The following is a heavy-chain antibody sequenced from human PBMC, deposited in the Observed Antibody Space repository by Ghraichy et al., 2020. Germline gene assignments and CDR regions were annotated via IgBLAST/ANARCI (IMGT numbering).Heavy chain of an antibody. CDR2: VSDNGKDK. CDR3: AREGKLGSGPHGAFDI. J-gene: IGHJ3*02. CDR1: GFSFIDYP. V-gene: IGHV3-30*04. Sequence: GGSLRLSCTASGFSFIDYPMHWVRQAPGKGLEWVATVSDNGKDKFYADSVKGRLTISRDGSRNTLYLEMNSLRAEDTAVHFCAREGKLGSGPHGAFDIWGQGTVVTVSA. D-gene: IGHD6-25*01.